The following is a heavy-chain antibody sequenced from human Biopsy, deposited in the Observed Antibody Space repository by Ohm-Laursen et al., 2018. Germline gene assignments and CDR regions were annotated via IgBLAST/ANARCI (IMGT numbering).Heavy chain of an antibody. CDR2: VYYSGST. V-gene: IGHV4-59*01. Sequence: SQTLSLTCIVSGDSISGYYWSWIRQPPGKGLEWIGYVYYSGSTDYNPSLQSRVAISVDTSKNHFSLRLRSVTPADTAIYYCARDRGFYSDRTVPGYFDLWGRGTLVTVSS. CDR3: ARDRGFYSDRTVPGYFDL. CDR1: GDSISGYY. D-gene: IGHD3-22*01. J-gene: IGHJ2*01.